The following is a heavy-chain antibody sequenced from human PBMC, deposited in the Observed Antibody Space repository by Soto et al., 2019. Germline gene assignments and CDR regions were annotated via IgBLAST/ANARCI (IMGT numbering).Heavy chain of an antibody. D-gene: IGHD6-19*01. CDR2: MNPNSGNT. V-gene: IGHV1-8*01. J-gene: IGHJ4*02. CDR1: GYTFTSYD. CDR3: ARGDGYSSGWYEEFDY. Sequence: QVQLVQSGAEVKKPGASVKVSCKASGYTFTSYDINWVRQATGQGLEWMGWMNPNSGNTGYAQKFQGRVTMTRNTSISTAYMEQSSLRSEDMAVYYCARGDGYSSGWYEEFDYWGQGTLVTVSS.